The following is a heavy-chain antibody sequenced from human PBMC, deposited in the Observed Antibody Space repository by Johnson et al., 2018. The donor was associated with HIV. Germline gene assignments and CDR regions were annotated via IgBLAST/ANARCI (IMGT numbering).Heavy chain of an antibody. CDR1: GFTFSDYY. Sequence: QVQLVESGGGLVKPGGSLRLSCAASGFTFSDYYMSWIRQAPGKGLEWVSYISSSGSTIYYSDSVKGRFTISSDTSKNTVDLPMNSLRDVDTAVYYCARLRRQKGGGAFDVWGQGTLVTVSS. CDR2: ISSSGSTI. D-gene: IGHD3-16*01. V-gene: IGHV3-11*01. CDR3: ARLRRQKGGGAFDV. J-gene: IGHJ3*01.